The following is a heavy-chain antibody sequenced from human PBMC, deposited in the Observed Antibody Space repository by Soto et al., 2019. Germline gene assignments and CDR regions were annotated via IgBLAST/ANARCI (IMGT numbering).Heavy chain of an antibody. V-gene: IGHV4-30-4*01. D-gene: IGHD2-2*01. Sequence: PSETLSLTCTVSGGSISSGDYYWSWIRQPPGKGLEWIGYIYYSGSTYYNPSLKSRVTISVDTSKNQFSLKLSSVTAADTAVYYCARVPAASPHNWFDPWGQGTLVTVSS. CDR1: GGSISSGDYY. CDR3: ARVPAASPHNWFDP. CDR2: IYYSGST. J-gene: IGHJ5*02.